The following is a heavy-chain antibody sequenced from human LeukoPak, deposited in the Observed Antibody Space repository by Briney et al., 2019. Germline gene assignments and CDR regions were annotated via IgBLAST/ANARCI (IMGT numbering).Heavy chain of an antibody. CDR2: IYYSGST. J-gene: IGHJ4*02. V-gene: IGHV4-39*01. D-gene: IGHD5-12*01. CDR1: GGSISSSSYY. CDR3: ARLRVDIVATP. Sequence: SETLSLTCTVSGGSISSSSYYWGWIRQPPGKGLEWIGSIYYSGSTYYNPSLKSRVTISVDTSKNQFSLKLSSVTAADTAVYYCARLRVDIVATPWGQGTLVTVSS.